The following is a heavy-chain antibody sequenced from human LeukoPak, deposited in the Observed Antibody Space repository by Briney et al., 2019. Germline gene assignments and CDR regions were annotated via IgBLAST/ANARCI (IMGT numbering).Heavy chain of an antibody. CDR1: GFTFSSYW. Sequence: PGGSLRLSCVASGFTFSSYWMAWVRQAPGKGLEWVANMKQDGSAKHYADSVKGRFSISRDNSKKSVYLQMNSLRAEDTAVYYCARDRRGYSYGQDYWGQGTLVTVSS. J-gene: IGHJ4*02. D-gene: IGHD5-18*01. V-gene: IGHV3-7*01. CDR3: ARDRRGYSYGQDY. CDR2: MKQDGSAK.